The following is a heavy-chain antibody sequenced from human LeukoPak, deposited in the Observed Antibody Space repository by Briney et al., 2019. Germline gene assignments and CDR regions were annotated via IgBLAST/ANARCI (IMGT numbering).Heavy chain of an antibody. CDR2: ISYDGTNK. CDR3: AGSPKYSSSWYEYFEH. CDR1: GFTFSNYA. V-gene: IGHV3-30*01. J-gene: IGHJ1*01. Sequence: PGMSLRLSCAASGFTFSNYAMHWVRQAPGKGLEWVAVISYDGTNKYYADSVKGRFTIPRDNSMNTLFLQMNSLRAEDTAVYYCAGSPKYSSSWYEYFEHWGQGALVTVSS. D-gene: IGHD6-13*01.